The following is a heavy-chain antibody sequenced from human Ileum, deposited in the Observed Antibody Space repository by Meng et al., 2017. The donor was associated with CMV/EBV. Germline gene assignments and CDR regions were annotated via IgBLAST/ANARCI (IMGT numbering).Heavy chain of an antibody. J-gene: IGHJ4*02. CDR1: GFTFSNSA. CDR2: ISGNGFGT. V-gene: IGHV3-23*01. CDR3: ASRRNYIDS. Sequence: ELLLLGAGGDLVQPGGSLILSCAASGFTFSNSAMNWVRQSPGKGLEWVSEISGNGFGTYHADSVKGRFTISRDNSKNTLYLQMNSLRVEDTAVYYCASRRNYIDSWGQGTLVNRLL.